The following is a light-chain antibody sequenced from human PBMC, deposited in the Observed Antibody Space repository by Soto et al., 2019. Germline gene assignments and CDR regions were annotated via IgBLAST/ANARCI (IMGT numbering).Light chain of an antibody. Sequence: EIVLTQSPATLSLSPGERATLSCRASQSVSTYLAWYQQKPGQAPRLLIYDASNRATGVPARFSGSGSGTDFTLTISNLEPEDFVVYYCQQRTNWPPFTFGPGTKVDIK. V-gene: IGKV3-11*01. CDR2: DAS. CDR1: QSVSTY. CDR3: QQRTNWPPFT. J-gene: IGKJ3*01.